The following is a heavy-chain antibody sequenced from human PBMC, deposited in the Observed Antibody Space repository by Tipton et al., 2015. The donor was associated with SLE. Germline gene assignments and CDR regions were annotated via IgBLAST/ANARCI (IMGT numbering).Heavy chain of an antibody. CDR1: GGSITTGSYY. Sequence: TLSLTCTVSGGSITTGSYYWSWIRQPAGKGLEWIGRLYTTGSTYYNPSLRSRVAMSVDTSKNHFSLRLSSVTAADTAVYYCARDGRGYCDNSGCSEYHWFDPWGQGTLVTVSS. CDR2: LYTTGST. J-gene: IGHJ5*02. CDR3: ARDGRGYCDNSGCSEYHWFDP. V-gene: IGHV4-61*02. D-gene: IGHD2-15*01.